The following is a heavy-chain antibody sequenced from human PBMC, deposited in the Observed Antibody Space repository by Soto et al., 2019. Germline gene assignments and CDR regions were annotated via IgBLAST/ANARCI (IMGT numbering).Heavy chain of an antibody. CDR1: GYSFTTHW. D-gene: IGHD3-3*01. CDR3: ARLSRELWSGFDY. J-gene: IGHJ4*02. Sequence: GESLKISCQGSGYSFTTHWITWVRQTPGKGLEWMGRIDPSNSYINYSPSFQGHVTMSVDKSINTAYLQWGSLTASDTAKYYCARLSRELWSGFDYWGQGTLVTVSS. V-gene: IGHV5-10-1*01. CDR2: IDPSNSYI.